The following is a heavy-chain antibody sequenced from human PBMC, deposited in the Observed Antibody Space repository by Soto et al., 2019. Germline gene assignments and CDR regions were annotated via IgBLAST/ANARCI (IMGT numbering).Heavy chain of an antibody. CDR2: ISWNSGSI. V-gene: IGHV3-9*01. J-gene: IGHJ4*02. Sequence: EVQLVESGGGLVQPGRSLRLSCAASGFTFDDYAMHWVLQAPGKGLEWVSRISWNSGSIGYADSVKGRFTISRDNAKNSLYLQMNILRAEDTALYYCAKAVGSYGNFDYWGQGSLVTVSS. CDR3: AKAVGSYGNFDY. D-gene: IGHD5-18*01. CDR1: GFTFDDYA.